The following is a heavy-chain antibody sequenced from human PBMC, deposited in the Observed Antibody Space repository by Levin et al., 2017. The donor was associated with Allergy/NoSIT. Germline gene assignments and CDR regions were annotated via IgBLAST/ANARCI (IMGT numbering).Heavy chain of an antibody. J-gene: IGHJ3*02. Sequence: GGSLRLSCAASGFTFSNYIMAWIRQAPGKGLQWVSSISRNGDNTYYAGSVKGRFTISRGNSRNTLYLQMNTLRVDDTAIYYCANVGGSSADALDAFDIWGQGTMVTVSS. V-gene: IGHV3-23*01. CDR2: ISRNGDNT. D-gene: IGHD3-10*01. CDR3: ANVGGSSADALDAFDI. CDR1: GFTFSNYI.